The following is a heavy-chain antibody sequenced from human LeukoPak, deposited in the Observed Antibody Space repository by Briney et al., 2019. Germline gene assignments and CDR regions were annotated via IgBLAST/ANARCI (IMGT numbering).Heavy chain of an antibody. V-gene: IGHV3-9*01. D-gene: IGHD2-21*02. CDR1: GFTFDDYA. Sequence: PGGSLRLSCAASGFTFDDYAMRWVRQAPGKGLEWVSNISWNSGSIGYADSVKGRFTISRDNSKNRLYLQMNSLRAEDTAVYYCAKDSGLAYCGGDCYSRDYWGQGTLVTVSS. CDR3: AKDSGLAYCGGDCYSRDY. J-gene: IGHJ4*02. CDR2: ISWNSGSI.